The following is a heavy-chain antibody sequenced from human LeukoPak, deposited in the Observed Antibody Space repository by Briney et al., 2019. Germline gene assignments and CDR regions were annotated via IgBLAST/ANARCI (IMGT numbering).Heavy chain of an antibody. D-gene: IGHD6-13*01. CDR2: IYYSGST. CDR1: GGSISSSSYY. CDR3: ARGSSWRQFDY. Sequence: SETLSLTCTVSGGSISSSSYYWGWIRQPPGKGLEWIGSIYYSGSTYYNPSLKSRVTISVDTSKNQFSLKLSSVTAADTAVYYCARGSSWRQFDYWGQGTLVTVSS. J-gene: IGHJ4*02. V-gene: IGHV4-39*07.